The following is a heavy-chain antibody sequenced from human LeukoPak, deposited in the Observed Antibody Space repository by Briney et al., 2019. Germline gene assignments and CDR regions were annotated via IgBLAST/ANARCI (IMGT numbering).Heavy chain of an antibody. CDR1: GFTFDNYA. V-gene: IGHV3-30-3*01. D-gene: IGHD4-23*01. J-gene: IGHJ5*02. CDR3: AKDRYGGNSGLDP. Sequence: GTSLRLSCVASGFTFDNYAMHWVRQAPGKGLEWVALVSHDGSNKYYADSVKGRFTISRDNSKNTLYLQMNSLRAEDTAVYYCAKDRYGGNSGLDPWGQGTLVTVSS. CDR2: VSHDGSNK.